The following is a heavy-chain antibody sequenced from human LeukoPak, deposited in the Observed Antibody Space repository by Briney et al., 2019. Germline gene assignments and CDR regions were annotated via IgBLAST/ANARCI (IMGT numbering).Heavy chain of an antibody. D-gene: IGHD2-2*01. CDR3: AREYCSSTSCYVGARWFDP. CDR1: GYTFTSYA. CDR2: INAGNGNT. J-gene: IGHJ5*02. Sequence: ASVKVSCKASGYTFTSYAMHWVRQAPGQRLEWMGWINAGNGNTKCSQEFQGRVTITRDTSASTAYMELSSLRSEDMAVYYCAREYCSSTSCYVGARWFDPWGQGTLVTVSS. V-gene: IGHV1-3*03.